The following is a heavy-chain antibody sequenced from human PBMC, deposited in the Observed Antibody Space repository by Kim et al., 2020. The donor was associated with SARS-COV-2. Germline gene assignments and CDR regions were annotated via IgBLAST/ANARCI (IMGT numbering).Heavy chain of an antibody. CDR1: GFTFSSCA. CDR2: ISSLSYVT. Sequence: GGSLRLSCAASGFTFSSCAMSWVRQAPGKGLEWVSYISSLSYVTKYADSVKGRFIISGDNSKNTVYLQMNSLRADDTAVYFCAKGVDSTGYYNWLDSWGQGALVTVSS. J-gene: IGHJ5*01. D-gene: IGHD3-9*01. V-gene: IGHV3-23*01. CDR3: AKGVDSTGYYNWLDS.